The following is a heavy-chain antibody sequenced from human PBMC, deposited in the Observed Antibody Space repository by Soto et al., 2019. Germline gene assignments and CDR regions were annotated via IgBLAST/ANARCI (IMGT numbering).Heavy chain of an antibody. D-gene: IGHD3-10*01. V-gene: IGHV4-31*03. CDR3: ARGFGELSAFDI. CDR2: IYYSGNT. CDR1: GGSISSGYY. Sequence: QVQLQESGPGLVKPSQTLSLTCTVSGGSISSGYYWSWIRQHPGKDLEWIGYIYYSGNTKYNPSLKSRXXIXVXXSKPQFSLKLSSVTAADTAVYSCARGFGELSAFDIWGQGTMVTVSS. J-gene: IGHJ3*02.